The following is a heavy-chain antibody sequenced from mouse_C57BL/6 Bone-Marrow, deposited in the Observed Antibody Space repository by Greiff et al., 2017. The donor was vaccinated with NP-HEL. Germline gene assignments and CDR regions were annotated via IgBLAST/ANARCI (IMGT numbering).Heavy chain of an antibody. CDR1: GYTFTSYW. D-gene: IGHD2-9*01. J-gene: IGHJ1*03. CDR3: ARKTPYHGYDWYFDV. V-gene: IGHV1-50*01. CDR2: IDPSDSYT. Sequence: VQLQQPGAELVKPGASVKLSCKASGYTFTSYWMQWVKQRPGQGLEWIGEIDPSDSYTNYNQKFKGKATLTVDTSSSTTYMQLSSLTSEESAVYYCARKTPYHGYDWYFDVWGTGTTVTVSS.